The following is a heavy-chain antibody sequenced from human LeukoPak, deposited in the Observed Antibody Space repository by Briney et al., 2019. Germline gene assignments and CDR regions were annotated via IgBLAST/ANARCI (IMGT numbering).Heavy chain of an antibody. CDR2: IYSSGST. V-gene: IGHV3-53*01. CDR1: GFTVSSNY. D-gene: IGHD1-1*01. J-gene: IGHJ3*02. Sequence: GGSLRLSCAASGFTVSSNYMSWVRQAPGKGLEWVSVIYSSGSTYHADSVKGRFTISRDNSKNTLYLQMNSLRAEDTAVYYCARTTNDLAFDIWGQGTMVTVSS. CDR3: ARTTNDLAFDI.